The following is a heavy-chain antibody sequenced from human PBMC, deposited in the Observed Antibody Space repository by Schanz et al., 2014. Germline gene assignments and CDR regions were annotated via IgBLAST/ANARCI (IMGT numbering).Heavy chain of an antibody. CDR2: ISRDGTTS. Sequence: QVQLVESGGGLVKPGGSLRLSCAASGFIFNDYYMNWIRQAPGKGLEWLSYISRDGTTSYYADSVKGRFTISRDNAKSSLFLQMNSLSAEDTAVYYCATGRAASNFGSEYFLYWGQGTLVTVSS. J-gene: IGHJ1*01. CDR1: GFIFNDYY. CDR3: ATGRAASNFGSEYFLY. D-gene: IGHD6-13*01. V-gene: IGHV3-11*04.